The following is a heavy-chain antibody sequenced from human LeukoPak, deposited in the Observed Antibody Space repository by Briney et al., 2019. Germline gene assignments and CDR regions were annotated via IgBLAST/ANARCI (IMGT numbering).Heavy chain of an antibody. Sequence: GSLRLSCAASGFTFSSYSMNWVRQAPGKGLEWIGEINHSGSTNYNPSLKSRVTISVDTSKNQFSLKLSSVTAADTVVYYCASIVGGNAFDIWGQGTMVTVSS. J-gene: IGHJ3*02. CDR3: ASIVGGNAFDI. CDR1: GFTFSSYS. V-gene: IGHV4-34*01. CDR2: INHSGST. D-gene: IGHD6-19*01.